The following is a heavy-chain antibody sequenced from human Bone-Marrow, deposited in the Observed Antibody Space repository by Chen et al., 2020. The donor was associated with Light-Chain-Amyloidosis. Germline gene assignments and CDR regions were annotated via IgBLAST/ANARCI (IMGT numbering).Heavy chain of an antibody. CDR1: GFIFSNSA. J-gene: IGHJ4*02. CDR3: AKAIVSPGLGRQKRGYHFDS. Sequence: DVQLLESGGGLVQPGGSLRLSCAAAGFIFSNSAMSWVRQAPGKGLECVPGSSGSGNSIFYADSVKGRFTISRDNSKDTLSLQMNSLRDDDMAIYYCAKAIVSPGLGRQKRGYHFDSWGQGTLVTVSS. D-gene: IGHD1-26*01. CDR2: SSGSGNSI. V-gene: IGHV3-23*01.